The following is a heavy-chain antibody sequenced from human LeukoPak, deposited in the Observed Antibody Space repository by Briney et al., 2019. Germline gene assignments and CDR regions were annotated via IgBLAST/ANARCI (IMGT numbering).Heavy chain of an antibody. CDR1: GGSIGSSSYY. D-gene: IGHD4-23*01. V-gene: IGHV4-39*07. CDR3: ARRAGGYSHPYDY. J-gene: IGHJ4*02. Sequence: SETLSLTCTVSGGSIGSSSYYWGWIRQPPGKGLEWIGEINHSGSTNYNPSLKSRVTISVDTSKNQFSLKLSSVTAADTAVYYCARRAGGYSHPYDYWGQGILVTVSS. CDR2: INHSGST.